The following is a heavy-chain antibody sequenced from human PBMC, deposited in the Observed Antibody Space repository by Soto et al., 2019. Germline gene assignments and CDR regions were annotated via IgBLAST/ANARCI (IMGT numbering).Heavy chain of an antibody. J-gene: IGHJ4*02. V-gene: IGHV3-23*01. CDR1: GFTFSSYA. D-gene: IGHD6-13*01. CDR3: SKYCAETWGSSCWPWSFHC. CDR2: VSGSGSTT. Sequence: EVQLLESGGGLVQPGGSLRLSCAASGFTFSSYAMSWVRQAPEKGLEWGSAVSGSGSTTYSAGSVRGRFTFSRDNSEKSLILQMNSPRGEYPAVYSCSKYCAETWGSSCWPWSFHCWGQGTRVTVSS.